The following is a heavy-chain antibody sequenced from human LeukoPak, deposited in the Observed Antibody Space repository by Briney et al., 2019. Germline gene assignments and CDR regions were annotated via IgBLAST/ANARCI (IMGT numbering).Heavy chain of an antibody. J-gene: IGHJ4*02. CDR3: ARDPESSAFDL. CDR1: GFTFSTYW. D-gene: IGHD5/OR15-5a*01. V-gene: IGHV3-7*01. Sequence: GGSLRLSWAASGFTFSTYWMSWVRQTPEKGREFVANIKQDGSVKNYMDSLKGRSTISRDNARKSLYLEINSLRADDTAVYYCARDPESSAFDLWGQGALVTVSS. CDR2: IKQDGSVK.